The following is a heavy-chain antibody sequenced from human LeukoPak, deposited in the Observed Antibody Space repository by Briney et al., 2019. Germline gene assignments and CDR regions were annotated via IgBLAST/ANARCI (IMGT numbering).Heavy chain of an antibody. D-gene: IGHD1-26*01. J-gene: IGHJ4*02. CDR2: IYYSGSA. Sequence: SETLSLTCTVSGGSISSSSYYWGWSRQPPGKGLEWIGSIYYSGSAYSNPSLKSRVTTSVDTSKNQFSLRLSSVTAADTAVYYCVRIVGATVTFDYWGQGTLVTVSS. V-gene: IGHV4-39*01. CDR3: VRIVGATVTFDY. CDR1: GGSISSSSYY.